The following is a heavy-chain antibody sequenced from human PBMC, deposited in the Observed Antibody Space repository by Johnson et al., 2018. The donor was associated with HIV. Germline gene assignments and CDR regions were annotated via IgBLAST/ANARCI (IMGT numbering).Heavy chain of an antibody. CDR3: ASSSPRDAFDI. J-gene: IGHJ3*02. CDR2: ISYDGNNQ. V-gene: IGHV3-30*14. Sequence: QVQLVESGGGVVQPGGSLRLSCAASGFTFTTSAMSWVRQAPGKGLEWVAVISYDGNNQYYRDSVKGRFTISRDNSKNTLYLQMNSLRAEDTAVYYCASSSPRDAFDIWGQGTMVTVSS. CDR1: GFTFTTSA.